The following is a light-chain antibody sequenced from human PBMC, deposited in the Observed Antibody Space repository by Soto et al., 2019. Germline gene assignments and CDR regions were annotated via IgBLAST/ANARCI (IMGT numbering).Light chain of an antibody. Sequence: DIQMTQSPSSLSASVGDRVTITCRASQGISNYLAWYQQIPGKVPKLLISAASTLQSGVPSRFSGSGSGTDFTLTISSLQTEDVATYYCQKYTIVPTFGGGTKGEIK. J-gene: IGKJ4*01. CDR3: QKYTIVPT. CDR2: AAS. CDR1: QGISNY. V-gene: IGKV1-27*01.